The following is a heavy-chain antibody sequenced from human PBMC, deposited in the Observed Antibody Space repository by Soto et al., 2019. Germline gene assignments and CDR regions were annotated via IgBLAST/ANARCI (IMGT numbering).Heavy chain of an antibody. Sequence: GGSLRLSCAASGFTFSSYGMYWVRQAPGKGLEWVAVIWYDGSNKYYADSVKGRFTISRDNSKYMLYLQMNSLRAEDTAAYYCASGSIQRGVLNSEDYSSSMDVWGQGTTVTVSS. CDR3: ASGSIQRGVLNSEDYSSSMDV. V-gene: IGHV3-33*01. D-gene: IGHD3-10*01. CDR2: IWYDGSNK. CDR1: GFTFSSYG. J-gene: IGHJ6*03.